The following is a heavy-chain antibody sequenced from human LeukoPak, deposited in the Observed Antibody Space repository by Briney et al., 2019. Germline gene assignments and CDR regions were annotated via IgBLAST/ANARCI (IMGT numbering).Heavy chain of an antibody. CDR1: GGSISSYY. V-gene: IGHV4-59*08. CDR2: LYHSGSA. D-gene: IGHD6-13*01. Sequence: SETLSLTCTVSGGSISSYYWSWIRQPPGKGLEWIGYLYHSGSANYNPSLKSRVTISVDTSKNQFSLKLSSVTAADTAVYYCARHRRTVIAAAGDFDYWGQGTLVTVSS. J-gene: IGHJ4*02. CDR3: ARHRRTVIAAAGDFDY.